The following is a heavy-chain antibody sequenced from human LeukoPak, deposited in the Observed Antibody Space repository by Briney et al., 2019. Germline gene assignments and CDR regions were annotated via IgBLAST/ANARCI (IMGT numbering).Heavy chain of an antibody. D-gene: IGHD6-6*01. CDR1: GGSISSGDYY. J-gene: IGHJ4*02. Sequence: SETLSLTCTVSGGSISSGDYYWSWIRHHPGKRLECMGHIYYSGSTYYNPSLRSRVTISVDTSKNHFFLKMRSVTAADTAVYYCTTMDRSSPGFNDHWGQGTLVTVSS. CDR3: TTMDRSSPGFNDH. V-gene: IGHV4-31*03. CDR2: IYYSGST.